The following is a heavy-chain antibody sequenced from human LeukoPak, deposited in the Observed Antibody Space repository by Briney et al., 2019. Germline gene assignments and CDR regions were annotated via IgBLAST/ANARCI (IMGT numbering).Heavy chain of an antibody. D-gene: IGHD6-13*01. CDR3: AKAHDSSSTDY. V-gene: IGHV3-74*01. J-gene: IGHJ4*02. Sequence: GGSLRLSCAASGFTFSNYWMHWVRQAPGKGLVWVSRISTDGRSTSYADSVKGRFTISRDNAKNTLYLQMNSLRADDTAVYYCAKAHDSSSTDYWGQGTLVTVSS. CDR1: GFTFSNYW. CDR2: ISTDGRST.